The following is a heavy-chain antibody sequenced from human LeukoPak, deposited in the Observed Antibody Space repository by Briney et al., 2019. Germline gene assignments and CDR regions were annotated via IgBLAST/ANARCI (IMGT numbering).Heavy chain of an antibody. D-gene: IGHD6-13*01. Sequence: SETLSLTCTVSGGSISSYYWSWIRQPPGKGLEWIGYIYSSGSTNYKPSLKSRVTIPVDTSKNQFSLRLSSVTAADTAVYYCARSRGSSWYGFDYWGQGTLVTVSS. CDR1: GGSISSYY. CDR2: IYSSGST. J-gene: IGHJ4*02. V-gene: IGHV4-59*08. CDR3: ARSRGSSWYGFDY.